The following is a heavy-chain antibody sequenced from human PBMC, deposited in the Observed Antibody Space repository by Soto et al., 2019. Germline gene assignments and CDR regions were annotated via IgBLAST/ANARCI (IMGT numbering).Heavy chain of an antibody. J-gene: IGHJ4*02. CDR1: GGSISSSNYY. CDR2: IYYSGST. Sequence: QLQLQESGPGLVKPSETLSLTCTVSGGSISSSNYYWGWIRQPPGKGLEWIGSIYYSGSTYYNPSLKSRITISVDTSKNQFSLKLSSVTAADTAVYYCARRGYSISWSDCWGQGTLVTVSS. CDR3: ARRGYSISWSDC. D-gene: IGHD6-13*01. V-gene: IGHV4-39*01.